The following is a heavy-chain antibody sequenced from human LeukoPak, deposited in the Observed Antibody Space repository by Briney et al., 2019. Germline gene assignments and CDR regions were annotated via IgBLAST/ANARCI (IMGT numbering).Heavy chain of an antibody. J-gene: IGHJ4*02. CDR1: GYTFTSYY. Sequence: ASVKVSCKASGYTFTSYYMHWVRQAPGQGLEWMGMINPSGGSTSYAQKFQGRVTMTRDTSTSTVYMELSSLRSEDTAVYYCARVGTTGIAARTFDYWGQGTLVTVSS. D-gene: IGHD6-6*01. V-gene: IGHV1-46*01. CDR2: INPSGGST. CDR3: ARVGTTGIAARTFDY.